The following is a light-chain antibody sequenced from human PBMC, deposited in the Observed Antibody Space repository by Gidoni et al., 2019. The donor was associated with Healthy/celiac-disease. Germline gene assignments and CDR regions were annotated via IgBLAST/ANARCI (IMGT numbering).Light chain of an antibody. V-gene: IGKV1-39*01. CDR3: QQSYSTPPIT. Sequence: DIQMTQSPSSLSASVGDRVTITCRASQSISSYLHWYQQKPGKAPKLLIYAASSVQSGVPSRFSGSGSGTDFTLTISSLQPEDFATYYCQQSYSTPPITFGQXTRLEIK. J-gene: IGKJ5*01. CDR2: AAS. CDR1: QSISSY.